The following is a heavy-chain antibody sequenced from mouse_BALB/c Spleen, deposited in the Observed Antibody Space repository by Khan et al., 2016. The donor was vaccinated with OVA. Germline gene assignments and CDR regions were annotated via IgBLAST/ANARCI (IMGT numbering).Heavy chain of an antibody. CDR3: ARGNYYGYSFDY. D-gene: IGHD1-1*01. Sequence: EVQLVESGPGLVKPSQSLSLTCTVTGYSITSGYAWNWIRQFPGNKLEWMGYISYSGGTSYNPSLKSRISITRDTSKNQFFLQLNSVTTEDTATYYCARGNYYGYSFDYWGQGTPLTVSS. J-gene: IGHJ2*01. V-gene: IGHV3-2*02. CDR2: ISYSGGT. CDR1: GYSITSGYA.